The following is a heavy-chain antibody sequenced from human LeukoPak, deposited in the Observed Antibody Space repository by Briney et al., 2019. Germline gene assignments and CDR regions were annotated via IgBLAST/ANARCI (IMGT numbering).Heavy chain of an antibody. CDR1: GFTFGDYA. J-gene: IGHJ4*02. CDR2: ISSGGDNI. V-gene: IGHV3-48*03. CDR3: ARTFDY. Sequence: GGSLRLSCTASGFTFGDYAMSWVRQAPGKGLEWVSHISSGGDNIYYGDSVKGRFTISRDNAKNSLYLEMNSLRAEDTAVYYCARTFDYWGQGTLVTVSS.